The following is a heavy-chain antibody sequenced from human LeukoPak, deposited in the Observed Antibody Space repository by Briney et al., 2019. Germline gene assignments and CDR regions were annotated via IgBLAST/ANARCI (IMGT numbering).Heavy chain of an antibody. CDR1: GYTFSTYR. D-gene: IGHD3-10*01. Sequence: GGSLRLSCAASGYTFSTYRMHWIRQGPGKGLVWVSRINEDGSSTSYADSVRGRFTISRDNAKNTLYLQMNSLRAKDTAVYYCTRDTFGARDSWGQGTLVTVSS. CDR2: INEDGSST. CDR3: TRDTFGARDS. V-gene: IGHV3-74*01. J-gene: IGHJ4*02.